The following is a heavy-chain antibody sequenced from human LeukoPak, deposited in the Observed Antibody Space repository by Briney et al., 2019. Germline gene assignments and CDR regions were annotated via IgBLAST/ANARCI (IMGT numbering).Heavy chain of an antibody. J-gene: IGHJ4*02. CDR1: GFTFSNYA. CDR3: ARDQAVAGTLDY. CDR2: IWYDGSNK. Sequence: GGSLRLSCGASGFTFSNYAMYWARQAPGKGLEWVAVIWYDGSNKYYADSVKGRFTISRDNSKNTLYLQMNSLRAEDTAVYYCARDQAVAGTLDYWGQGTLVTVSS. V-gene: IGHV3-33*07. D-gene: IGHD6-19*01.